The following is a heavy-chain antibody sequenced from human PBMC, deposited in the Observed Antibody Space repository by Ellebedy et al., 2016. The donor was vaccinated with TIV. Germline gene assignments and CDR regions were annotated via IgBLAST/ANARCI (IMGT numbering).Heavy chain of an antibody. CDR3: AREREGGYSLGWFDP. Sequence: SVKVSCXASGGTFSSYAISWVRQAPGQGLEWMGGIIPIFGTANYAQKFQGRVTITADESTSTAYMELSSLRSEDTAVYYCAREREGGYSLGWFDPWGQGTLVTVSS. CDR1: GGTFSSYA. J-gene: IGHJ5*02. V-gene: IGHV1-69*13. CDR2: IIPIFGTA. D-gene: IGHD5-18*01.